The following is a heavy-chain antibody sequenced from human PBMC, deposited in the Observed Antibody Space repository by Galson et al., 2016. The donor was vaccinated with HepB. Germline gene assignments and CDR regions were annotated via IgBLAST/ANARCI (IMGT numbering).Heavy chain of an antibody. CDR2: INNSGGRT. D-gene: IGHD6-6*01. V-gene: IGHV3-23*01. Sequence: SLRLSCAASEFTFTSYAMRWVRQAPGKGLEWVSSINNSGGRTHYADSVRGRFTISRDNSKNTLFLQMNSLRAEDTALYYYAKDRWTGQLLPHGFDYWGQGTLVTVSS. CDR3: AKDRWTGQLLPHGFDY. CDR1: EFTFTSYA. J-gene: IGHJ4*02.